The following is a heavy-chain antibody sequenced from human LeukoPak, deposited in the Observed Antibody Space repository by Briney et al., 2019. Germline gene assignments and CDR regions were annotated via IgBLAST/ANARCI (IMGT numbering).Heavy chain of an antibody. CDR2: IIPIFGTA. CDR3: ASRYSGYDYRATRGYYYYGMDV. Sequence: ASVKVSCKASGGTFSSYAISWVRQAPGQGLEWMGGIIPIFGTANYAQKFQGRVTITADKSTSTAYMELSSLRSEDTAVYYCASRYSGYDYRATRGYYYYGMDVWGIGTTVTVSS. D-gene: IGHD5-12*01. J-gene: IGHJ6*04. V-gene: IGHV1-69*06. CDR1: GGTFSSYA.